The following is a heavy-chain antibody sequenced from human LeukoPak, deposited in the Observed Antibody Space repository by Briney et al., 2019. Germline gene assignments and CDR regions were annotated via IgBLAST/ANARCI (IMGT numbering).Heavy chain of an antibody. V-gene: IGHV3-23*01. Sequence: GGSLRLPCAASGITFSTYAMTWVRQAPGKGLEWVSGIIGSGDSTYYSDSVKGRFTISRDNSKNTLYLQMNSLRAGDTAIYYCAKWPGDAFDIWGQGTMVTVSS. CDR1: GITFSTYA. CDR3: AKWPGDAFDI. CDR2: IIGSGDST. J-gene: IGHJ3*02.